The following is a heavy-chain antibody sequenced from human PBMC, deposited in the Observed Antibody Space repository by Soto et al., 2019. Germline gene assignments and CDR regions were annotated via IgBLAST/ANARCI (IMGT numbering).Heavy chain of an antibody. CDR1: GGTFSSYA. Sequence: SVKVSCKASGGTFSSYAISWVRQAQGQGLEWMGGIIPIFGTANYAQKFRGRVTITADESTSTAYMELSSLRSEDTAVYYCARESVEYYYDSTPRPGAFDIWGQGTMVTVSS. V-gene: IGHV1-69*13. D-gene: IGHD3-22*01. J-gene: IGHJ3*02. CDR3: ARESVEYYYDSTPRPGAFDI. CDR2: IIPIFGTA.